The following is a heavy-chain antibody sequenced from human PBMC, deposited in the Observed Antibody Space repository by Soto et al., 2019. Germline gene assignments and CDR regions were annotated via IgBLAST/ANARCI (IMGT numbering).Heavy chain of an antibody. Sequence: GGSLRLSCAASGFTFSSYGMHWVRQAPGKGLEWVAVISYDGSNKYYADSVKGRFTISRDNSKNTLYLQMSSLRAEDTAVYYCVKDGSSGWPYFYDMDVWGQGTTGTVSS. D-gene: IGHD6-19*01. V-gene: IGHV3-30*18. CDR2: ISYDGSNK. CDR3: VKDGSSGWPYFYDMDV. J-gene: IGHJ6*02. CDR1: GFTFSSYG.